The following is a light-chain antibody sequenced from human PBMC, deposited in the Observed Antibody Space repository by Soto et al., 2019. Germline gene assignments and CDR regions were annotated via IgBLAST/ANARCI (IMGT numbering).Light chain of an antibody. CDR3: QQYNNSPTYP. Sequence: EIVMTQSPATLSVSPGERATLSCRASQSVSSDLAWYQQKPGQAPRLLIYGASTRATGISARFSGSGSGTEFTLTISSLQAEDFAVYYCQQYNNSPTYPLGQGTKVDIX. CDR2: GAS. CDR1: QSVSSD. V-gene: IGKV3-15*01. J-gene: IGKJ2*01.